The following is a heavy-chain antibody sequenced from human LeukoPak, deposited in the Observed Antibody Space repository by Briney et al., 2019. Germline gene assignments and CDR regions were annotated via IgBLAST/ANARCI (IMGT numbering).Heavy chain of an antibody. CDR3: ARFGMAAAGIGSYYFDY. CDR1: GGSISSSSYY. J-gene: IGHJ4*02. Sequence: SETLSLTCTVSGGSISSSSYYWGWIRQPPGKGLEWIGSIYYSGSTYYNPSLKSRVTISVDTSKNQFSLKLSSVTAADTAVYYCARFGMAAAGIGSYYFDYWGQGTLVTVSS. CDR2: IYYSGST. D-gene: IGHD6-13*01. V-gene: IGHV4-39*01.